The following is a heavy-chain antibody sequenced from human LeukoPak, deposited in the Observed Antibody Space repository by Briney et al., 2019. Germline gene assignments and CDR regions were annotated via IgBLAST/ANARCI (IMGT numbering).Heavy chain of an antibody. V-gene: IGHV3-23*01. CDR1: GFTFSSYG. CDR2: ISGSGGST. J-gene: IGHJ6*04. Sequence: GGTLRLSCAASGFTFSSYGMSWVRQAPGKGLEWVSGISGSGGSTYYADSVKGRFTISRDNAKNSLYLQMNSLRAEDTAVYYCAELGITMIGGVWGKGTTVTISS. D-gene: IGHD3-10*02. CDR3: AELGITMIGGV.